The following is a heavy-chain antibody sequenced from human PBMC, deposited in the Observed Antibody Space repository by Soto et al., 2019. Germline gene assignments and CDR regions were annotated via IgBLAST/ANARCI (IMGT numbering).Heavy chain of an antibody. CDR3: ARDLDGSGSYYTNY. J-gene: IGHJ4*02. Sequence: QVPLVQSGAEVKKPGASVTVSCKTSGYTFSSIGISWVRQALGQGLEWMGWISPHKGDTYYAQRLQGRVTMTTDTSTSTAYMELRSLRSDDTAVYFCARDLDGSGSYYTNYWGQGTLVTVSS. CDR1: GYTFSSIG. D-gene: IGHD3-10*01. V-gene: IGHV1-18*01. CDR2: ISPHKGDT.